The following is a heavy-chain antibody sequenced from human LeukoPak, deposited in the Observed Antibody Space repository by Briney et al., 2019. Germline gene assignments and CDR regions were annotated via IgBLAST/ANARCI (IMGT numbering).Heavy chain of an antibody. CDR3: AKSPRKGLPLEFDP. J-gene: IGHJ5*02. CDR2: ISYDGSNK. V-gene: IGHV3-30*18. D-gene: IGHD2-15*01. Sequence: GGSLRLSCAASGFTFSSYGMHWVRQAPAKGLEWVAVISYDGSNKYYADSVKGRFTISRDNSKNTLYLQMNSLRAEDTAVYYCAKSPRKGLPLEFDPWGQGTLVTVSS. CDR1: GFTFSSYG.